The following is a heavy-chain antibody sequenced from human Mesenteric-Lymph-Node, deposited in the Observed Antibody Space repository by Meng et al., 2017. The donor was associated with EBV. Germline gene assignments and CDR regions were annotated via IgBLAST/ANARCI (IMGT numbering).Heavy chain of an antibody. J-gene: IGHJ4*02. D-gene: IGHD3-16*01. CDR2: VYYSGTT. CDR3: ARATTWGGGEDY. V-gene: IGHV4-61*01. CDR1: GADVISGSHY. Sequence: QVPLQASGPGPVKPSETLSLTCTVSGADVISGSHYWSSIRQPPGKGLEWIGYVYYSGTTDYNLSLKSRVAISVDTSKNQVSLKMCSFTAADTATYYDARATTWGGGEDYWGQGTLVTVSS.